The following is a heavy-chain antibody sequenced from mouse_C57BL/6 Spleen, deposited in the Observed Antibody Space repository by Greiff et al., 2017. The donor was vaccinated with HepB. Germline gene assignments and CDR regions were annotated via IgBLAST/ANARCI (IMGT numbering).Heavy chain of an antibody. Sequence: VQLVESGAELVKPGASVKMSCKASGYTFTTYPIEWMKQNHGKSLEWIGNFHPNNDDTKYNEKFKGKATLTVEKSSSTVYLELSRLTSDDSAVYYCARRGGLWKDDYAMDYWGQGTSVTVSS. V-gene: IGHV1-47*01. J-gene: IGHJ4*01. D-gene: IGHD1-1*02. CDR3: ARRGGLWKDDYAMDY. CDR2: FHPNNDDT. CDR1: GYTFTTYP.